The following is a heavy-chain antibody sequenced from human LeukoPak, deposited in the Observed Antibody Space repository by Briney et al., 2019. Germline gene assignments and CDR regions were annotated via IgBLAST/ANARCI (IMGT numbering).Heavy chain of an antibody. CDR3: ARVSSSHDNFDY. V-gene: IGHV1-46*01. CDR2: INPSGGST. CDR1: GGSFSSYS. J-gene: IGHJ4*02. Sequence: ASVKVSCKASGGSFSSYSISWVRQAPGQGLEWMGIINPSGGSTSYAQKFQGRVTMTRDMSTSTVYMELSSLRSEDTAVYYCARVSSSHDNFDYWGQGTLVTVSS. D-gene: IGHD6-6*01.